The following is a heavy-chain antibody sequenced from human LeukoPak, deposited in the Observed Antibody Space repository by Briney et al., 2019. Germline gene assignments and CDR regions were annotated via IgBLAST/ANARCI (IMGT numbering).Heavy chain of an antibody. D-gene: IGHD1-7*01. J-gene: IGHJ4*02. Sequence: GGSLRLSCAASGFTFSSYRMNWVRQAPGKGVEGGSYISSSSSTIYYADSVKGRFTISRDNAKNSLYLQMNSLRAEDTAVYYCARSSRELGGYAPWELMPPFDYWGQGTLVTVSS. CDR1: GFTFSSYR. CDR3: ARSSRELGGYAPWELMPPFDY. CDR2: ISSSSSTI. V-gene: IGHV3-48*01.